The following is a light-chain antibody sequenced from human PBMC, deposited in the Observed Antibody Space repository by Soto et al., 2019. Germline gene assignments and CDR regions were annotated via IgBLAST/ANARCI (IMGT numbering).Light chain of an antibody. CDR1: SSDVGGYNY. Sequence: QSVLTQPASVSGSPGQSITISCTGTSSDVGGYNYVSWYQQHPGKAPKLMIYDVSNRPSEVSNRFSGSKSGNTASLTISGLQAEDEADYYCSSYTSSSTPVVLGGGTKLTVL. CDR3: SSYTSSSTPVV. CDR2: DVS. J-gene: IGLJ2*01. V-gene: IGLV2-14*01.